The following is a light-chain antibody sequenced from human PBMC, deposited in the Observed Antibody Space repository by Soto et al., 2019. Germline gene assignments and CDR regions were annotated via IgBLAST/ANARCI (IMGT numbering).Light chain of an antibody. Sequence: EIVLTQSPATLSLSPGERVTLSCRASQSLSTYLAWYQQKPGQAPRLLIYDASSRATGIPDRFSGSGSGTDFTLTISRLEPEDFAVYYCQQYGRSPGLFTFGPGTKVDIK. J-gene: IGKJ3*01. CDR1: QSLSTY. CDR2: DAS. CDR3: QQYGRSPGLFT. V-gene: IGKV3-20*01.